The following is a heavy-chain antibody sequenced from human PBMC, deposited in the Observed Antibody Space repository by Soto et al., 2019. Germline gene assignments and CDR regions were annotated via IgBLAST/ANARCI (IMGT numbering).Heavy chain of an antibody. CDR3: AKENGYSSSWFEFDY. CDR2: ISGSGGST. CDR1: GVTFSSYA. V-gene: IGHV3-23*01. J-gene: IGHJ4*02. Sequence: PGGSLRLSCAASGVTFSSYAMSWVRQAPGKGMEWVSAISGSGGSTYYADSVKGRFTIPRDNSKNTLYLQMNSLRAEDTAVYYCAKENGYSSSWFEFDYWGQGTLVTVSS. D-gene: IGHD6-13*01.